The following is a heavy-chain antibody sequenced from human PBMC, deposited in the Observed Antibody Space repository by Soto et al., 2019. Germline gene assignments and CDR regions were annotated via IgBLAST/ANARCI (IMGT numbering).Heavy chain of an antibody. V-gene: IGHV4-30-4*01. CDR2: IYYSGST. D-gene: IGHD2-15*01. J-gene: IGHJ4*02. CDR1: GGSTSSGDYY. Sequence: SETLSLTCTVSGGSTSSGDYYWSWIRQPPGKGLEWIGYIYYSGSTYYNPSLKSRVTISVDTSKNQFSLKLSSVTAADTAVYYCARHTPAISISDHWGQGTLVTVSS. CDR3: ARHTPAISISDH.